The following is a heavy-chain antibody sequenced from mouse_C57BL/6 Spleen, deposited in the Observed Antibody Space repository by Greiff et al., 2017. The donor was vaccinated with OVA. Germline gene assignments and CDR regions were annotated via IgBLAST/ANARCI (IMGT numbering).Heavy chain of an antibody. J-gene: IGHJ2*01. CDR2: ISSGGSYT. CDR1: GFTFSSYG. Sequence: DVQLVESGGDLVKPGGSLKLSCAASGFTFSSYGMSWVRQTPDKRLEWVATISSGGSYTYYPDSVKGRFTISRDNAKNTLYLQMSSLKSEDTTMYYGARHAQVHYFDYWGQGTTLTVSS. D-gene: IGHD3-2*02. V-gene: IGHV5-6*01. CDR3: ARHAQVHYFDY.